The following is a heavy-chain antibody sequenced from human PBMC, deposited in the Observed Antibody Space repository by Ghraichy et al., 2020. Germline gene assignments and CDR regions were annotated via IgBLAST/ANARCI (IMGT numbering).Heavy chain of an antibody. CDR1: GFTFSSYS. V-gene: IGHV3-21*01. D-gene: IGHD6-6*01. Sequence: LSLTCAASGFTFSSYSMNWVRQAPGKGLEWVSSISSSSSYIYYADSVKGRFTISRDNAKNSLYLQMNSLRAEDTAVYYCARDDPQMGQLVDYWGQGTLVTVSS. CDR3: ARDDPQMGQLVDY. CDR2: ISSSSSYI. J-gene: IGHJ4*02.